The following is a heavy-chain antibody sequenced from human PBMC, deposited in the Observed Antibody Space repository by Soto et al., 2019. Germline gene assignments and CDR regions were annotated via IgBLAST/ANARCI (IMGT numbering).Heavy chain of an antibody. D-gene: IGHD3-16*01. V-gene: IGHV3-48*03. CDR2: ISSSGSTI. J-gene: IGHJ4*02. CDR3: AREDNLGELLGFDY. CDR1: GFTFSSYE. Sequence: EVQLVESGGGLVQPGGSLRLSCAASGFTFSSYEMNWVRQAPGKGLEWVSYISSSGSTIYYADSVKGRFTISRDNAKNSLYLQMNSLRAEDTAVYYCAREDNLGELLGFDYWGQGTLVTVSS.